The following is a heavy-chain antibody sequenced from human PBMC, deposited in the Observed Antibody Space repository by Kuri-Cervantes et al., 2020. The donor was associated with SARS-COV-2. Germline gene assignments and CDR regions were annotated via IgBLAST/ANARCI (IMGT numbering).Heavy chain of an antibody. J-gene: IGHJ4*02. D-gene: IGHD2-2*02. CDR2: IYYSGST. CDR1: GGSISSSSYY. V-gene: IGHV4-39*07. Sequence: SETLSLTCTVSGGSISSSSYYWGWIRQPPGKGLEWIGSIYYSGSTYYNPSLKSRVTISVDTSKNRFSLKLSSVTAADTAVYYCASQAAKYCSSTSCYTGVFDYWGQGTLVTVSS. CDR3: ASQAAKYCSSTSCYTGVFDY.